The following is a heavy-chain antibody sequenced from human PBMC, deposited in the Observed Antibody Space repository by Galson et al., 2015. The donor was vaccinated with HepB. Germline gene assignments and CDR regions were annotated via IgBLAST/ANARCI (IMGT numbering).Heavy chain of an antibody. J-gene: IGHJ6*03. CDR1: GYSFTSYW. CDR3: AKGYCSSTSCYNGEDYYYYYMDV. CDR2: IDPSDSYT. Sequence: QSGAEVKKPGESLRISCKGSGYSFTSYWISWVRQMPGKGLEWMGRIDPSDSYTNYSPSFQGHVTISADKSISTAYLQWSSLKASDTAMYYCAKGYCSSTSCYNGEDYYYYYMDVWGKGTTVTVSS. D-gene: IGHD2-2*02. V-gene: IGHV5-10-1*01.